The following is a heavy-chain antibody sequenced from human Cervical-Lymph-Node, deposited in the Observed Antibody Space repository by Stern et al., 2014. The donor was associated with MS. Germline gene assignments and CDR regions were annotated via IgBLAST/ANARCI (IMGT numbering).Heavy chain of an antibody. CDR3: ARGREWLRSEPSGDS. CDR2: IITILSLA. J-gene: IGHJ4*02. V-gene: IGHV1-69*02. D-gene: IGHD5-12*01. CDR1: GGNFSSQT. Sequence: QVQLVQSGAEVKKPGSSVKVSCKASGGNFSSQTISWVRQAPGQGLEWMGRIITILSLATAAQKFQGRVTITADKATSTAFMELNSLKSDDTAVYYCARGREWLRSEPSGDSWGQGTMVTGSS.